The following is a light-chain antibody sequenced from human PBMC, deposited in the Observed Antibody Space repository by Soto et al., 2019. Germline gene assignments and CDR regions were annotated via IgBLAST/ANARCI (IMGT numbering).Light chain of an antibody. CDR3: QQYHNWPPQYT. CDR1: QIISSN. V-gene: IGKV3-15*01. J-gene: IGKJ2*01. Sequence: EIVMTQSPATLSVSPGERATLSCRASQIISSNLAWYQQKPGQAPRLLIHGASTRATGVPARFSGSGSGTEFTLTISSLQSEDLAVYYCQQYHNWPPQYTFGQGTKLQIK. CDR2: GAS.